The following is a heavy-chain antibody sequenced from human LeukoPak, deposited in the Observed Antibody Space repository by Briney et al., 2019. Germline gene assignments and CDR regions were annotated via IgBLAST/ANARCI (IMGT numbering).Heavy chain of an antibody. CDR2: VSGSGGST. J-gene: IGHJ5*02. Sequence: GGSLRLSCAASGFTFSSYEMNWVRQAPGKGLEWVSGVSGSGGSTYYADSVKGRFTISRDNSKNTLYLQMISLRAEDTAVYYCAKARRIQLWLSWGQGTLVTVSS. CDR3: AKARRIQLWLS. CDR1: GFTFSSYE. D-gene: IGHD5-18*01. V-gene: IGHV3-23*01.